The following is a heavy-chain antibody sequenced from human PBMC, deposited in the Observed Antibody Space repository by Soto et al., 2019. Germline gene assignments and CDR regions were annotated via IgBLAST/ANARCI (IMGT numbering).Heavy chain of an antibody. Sequence: GASVKVSCKASGYTFTSYGISWVRQAPGQGLEWMGWISAYNGNTNYAQKLQGRVTMTTDTSTSTAYMELSSLRSEDTAVYYCASRQGPVYYYYGMDVWGQGTTVTVSS. D-gene: IGHD6-19*01. J-gene: IGHJ6*02. V-gene: IGHV1-18*01. CDR3: ASRQGPVYYYYGMDV. CDR2: ISAYNGNT. CDR1: GYTFTSYG.